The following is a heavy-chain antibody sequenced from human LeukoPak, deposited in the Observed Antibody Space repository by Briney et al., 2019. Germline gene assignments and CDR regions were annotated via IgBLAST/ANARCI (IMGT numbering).Heavy chain of an antibody. CDR3: AREESAGSSWYYFDY. V-gene: IGHV3-7*01. D-gene: IGHD6-13*01. CDR1: GFTFSSYW. J-gene: IGHJ4*02. Sequence: GGSLRLSCAASGFTFSSYWMSWVRQAPGKGLEWVANIKQDGSEKYYVDSVKGRFTISRDNAKNSLYLQMNSLGAEDTAVYYCAREESAGSSWYYFDYWGQGTLVTVSS. CDR2: IKQDGSEK.